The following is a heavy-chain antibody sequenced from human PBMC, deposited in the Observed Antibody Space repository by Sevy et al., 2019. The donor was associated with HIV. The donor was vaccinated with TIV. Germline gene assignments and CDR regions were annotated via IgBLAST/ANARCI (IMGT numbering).Heavy chain of an antibody. CDR2: FDPEDEET. CDR3: ATTKDYYDSSGSPFDY. D-gene: IGHD3-22*01. V-gene: IGHV1-24*01. Sequence: ASVKVSCKVSGYTLSELSMHWVRLAPGKGLEWMGGFDPEDEETTYAQKFQGRVTMTEDTSTDTAYMELSSLRSEDKDVYYCATTKDYYDSSGSPFDYWGQGTLVTVSS. J-gene: IGHJ4*02. CDR1: GYTLSELS.